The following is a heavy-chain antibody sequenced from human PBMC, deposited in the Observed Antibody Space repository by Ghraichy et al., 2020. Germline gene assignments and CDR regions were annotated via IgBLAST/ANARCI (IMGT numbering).Heavy chain of an antibody. CDR3: ARRSSITIFGVVNDAFDI. CDR1: GYSFTSYW. D-gene: IGHD3-3*01. CDR2: IYPGDSDT. Sequence: ESLNISCKGSGYSFTSYWIGWVRQMPGKGLEWMGIIYPGDSDTRYSPSFQGQVTISADKSISTAYLQWSSLKASDTAMYYCARRSSITIFGVVNDAFDIWGQGTMVTVSS. J-gene: IGHJ3*02. V-gene: IGHV5-51*01.